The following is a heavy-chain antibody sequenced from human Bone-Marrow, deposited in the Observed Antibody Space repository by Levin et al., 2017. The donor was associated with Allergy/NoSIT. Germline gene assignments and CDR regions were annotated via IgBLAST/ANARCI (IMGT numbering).Heavy chain of an antibody. J-gene: IGHJ4*02. Sequence: PGESLKISCTASGFTFGDYAVSWFRQAPGKGLEWVASIRSKAYGGTTEYAASVKGRFTISRDDSKSIASLHMSSLKIDDTAVYYCTRVWGRDSSGYYAIFDYWGQGTLVTVSS. CDR1: GFTFGDYA. V-gene: IGHV3-49*03. CDR3: TRVWGRDSSGYYAIFDY. D-gene: IGHD3-22*01. CDR2: IRSKAYGGTT.